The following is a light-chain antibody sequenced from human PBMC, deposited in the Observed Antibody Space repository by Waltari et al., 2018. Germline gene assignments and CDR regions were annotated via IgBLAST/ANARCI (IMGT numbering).Light chain of an antibody. J-gene: IGKJ3*01. CDR3: QQYYSTRFT. CDR1: QSVLYSSNNKNY. V-gene: IGKV4-1*01. CDR2: WAS. Sequence: DIVMTQSPDSLAVSLGERATINSKSSQSVLYSSNNKNYLAWYQQKPGQPPKLLIYWASTRESGVPDRFSGSGSGTDFTLTISSLQAEDVAVYYCQQYYSTRFTFGPGTKVDIK.